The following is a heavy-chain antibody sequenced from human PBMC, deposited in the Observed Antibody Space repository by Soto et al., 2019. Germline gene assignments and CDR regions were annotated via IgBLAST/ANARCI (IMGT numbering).Heavy chain of an antibody. Sequence: EVQLLESGGGLVRPGGSLRLSCAASGFTFSNYAMSWVRQAPGKGLEWVSSISGSGGITYIADSVQGRFTISRDNSKNTLYLQMNSLRAEDTAVYYCAKGYYDFWSGYINWGQGTLVTVSS. D-gene: IGHD3-3*01. CDR1: GFTFSNYA. CDR3: AKGYYDFWSGYIN. V-gene: IGHV3-23*01. CDR2: ISGSGGIT. J-gene: IGHJ4*02.